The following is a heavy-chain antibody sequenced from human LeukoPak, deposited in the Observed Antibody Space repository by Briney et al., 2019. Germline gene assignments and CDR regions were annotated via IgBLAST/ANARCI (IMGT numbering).Heavy chain of an antibody. CDR2: IKQDGSVK. V-gene: IGHV3-7*01. CDR1: GFMYNNYW. J-gene: IGHJ4*02. Sequence: PWGSLRLSCAVSGFMYNNYWMSWVRQAPGKGLEWVANIKQDGSVKYYVDSVKGRFTISRDNAKNSLYLQMNSLRAEDTAVYYCARIGYSSSSFDYWGRGTLVTVSS. CDR3: ARIGYSSSSFDY. D-gene: IGHD6-6*01.